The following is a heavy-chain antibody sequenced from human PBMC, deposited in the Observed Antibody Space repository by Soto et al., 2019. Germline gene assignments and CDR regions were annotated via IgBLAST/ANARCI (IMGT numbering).Heavy chain of an antibody. D-gene: IGHD3-10*01. CDR1: GITFSRYS. Sequence: PGGSLRLSCAASGITFSRYSMNWVRQAPGKGLEWISSITSGSTYIHYADSVKGRFTISRDNAKNSLYLQMDSLKTEDTAVYFCARDHNLFDSGRGFDSWGQGTLVTVSS. V-gene: IGHV3-21*01. CDR3: ARDHNLFDSGRGFDS. J-gene: IGHJ5*01. CDR2: ITSGSTYI.